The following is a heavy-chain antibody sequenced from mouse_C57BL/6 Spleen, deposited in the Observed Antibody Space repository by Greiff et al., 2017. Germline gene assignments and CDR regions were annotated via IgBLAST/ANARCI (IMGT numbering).Heavy chain of an antibody. D-gene: IGHD2-10*01. CDR2: ISDGGSYT. V-gene: IGHV5-4*03. CDR1: GFTFSSYA. CDR3: ARAAYYGRFAY. Sequence: EVMLVESGGGLVKPGGSLKLSCAASGFTFSSYAMSWVRQTPEKRLEWVATISDGGSYTYYPDNVKGRFTISRDNAKNNLYLQMSHLKSEDTAMYYCARAAYYGRFAYWGQGTLVTVSA. J-gene: IGHJ3*01.